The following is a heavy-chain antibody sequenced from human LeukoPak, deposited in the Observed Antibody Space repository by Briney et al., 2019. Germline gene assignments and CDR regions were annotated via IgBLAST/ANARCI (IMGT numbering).Heavy chain of an antibody. CDR2: IYYSGST. CDR1: GGSISSSSYY. CDR3: ARRYSSSSLVSAFDI. D-gene: IGHD6-6*01. J-gene: IGHJ3*02. Sequence: SETLSLTCTVSGGSISSSSYYWGWIRQPPGKGLEWIGSIYYSGSTYYNPSLKSRVTISVDTSRNQFSLKLSSVTAADTAVYYCARRYSSSSLVSAFDIWGQGTMVTVSS. V-gene: IGHV4-39*01.